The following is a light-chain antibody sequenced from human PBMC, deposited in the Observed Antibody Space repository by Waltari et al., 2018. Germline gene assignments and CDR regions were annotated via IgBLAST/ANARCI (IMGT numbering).Light chain of an antibody. Sequence: QSVLTQPPSVSGAPGQRVTISCTGSSSNIGAGYDVHWYQQLPVTAPKLLIYGNSNRPSGVPDRLSGSKSGTSASLAITGLQAEDEADYYCQSYDSSLSGWVFGTGTKVTVL. J-gene: IGLJ1*01. V-gene: IGLV1-40*01. CDR3: QSYDSSLSGWV. CDR1: SSNIGAGYD. CDR2: GNS.